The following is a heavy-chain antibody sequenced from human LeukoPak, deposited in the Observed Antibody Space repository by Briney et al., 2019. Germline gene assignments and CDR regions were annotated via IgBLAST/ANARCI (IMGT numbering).Heavy chain of an antibody. Sequence: PGRSLRLSCAASGFTFSSYGMHWVRQAPGKGLEWVAVISSDGSIKYYGDSVKGRFTISRDNSKKTLFLQMNSLRAEDTAVYYCARDFRDSPLTNTWGQGTLVTVSS. CDR2: ISSDGSIK. D-gene: IGHD2-8*01. J-gene: IGHJ1*01. V-gene: IGHV3-30*03. CDR1: GFTFSSYG. CDR3: ARDFRDSPLTNT.